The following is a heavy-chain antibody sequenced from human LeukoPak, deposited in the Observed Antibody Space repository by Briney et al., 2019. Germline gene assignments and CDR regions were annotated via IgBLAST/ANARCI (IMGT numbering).Heavy chain of an antibody. V-gene: IGHV1-2*06. CDR1: GYTFTSYG. Sequence: ASVKVSCKASGYTFTSYGISWVRQAPGQGLEWMGRINPNSGGTNYAQKFQGRVTMTRDTSISTAYMELSRLRSDDTAVYYCARDRGSGYDFPYWGQGTLVTVSS. CDR2: INPNSGGT. CDR3: ARDRGSGYDFPY. D-gene: IGHD5-12*01. J-gene: IGHJ4*02.